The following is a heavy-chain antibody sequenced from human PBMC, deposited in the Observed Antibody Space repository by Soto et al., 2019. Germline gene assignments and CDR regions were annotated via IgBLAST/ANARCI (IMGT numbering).Heavy chain of an antibody. V-gene: IGHV1-3*01. D-gene: IGHD5-18*01. Sequence: QVQLVQSGAEVKKPGASVKVSCKASGYTFTSYAMHWVRQAPGQRLEWMGWINAGNGNTKYSQKFQGRVTITRDTSASTAYMELSSLRSEDTAVYYCARRAKDTADYYYYGMDVWGQGTTVTVSS. CDR3: ARRAKDTADYYYYGMDV. J-gene: IGHJ6*02. CDR1: GYTFTSYA. CDR2: INAGNGNT.